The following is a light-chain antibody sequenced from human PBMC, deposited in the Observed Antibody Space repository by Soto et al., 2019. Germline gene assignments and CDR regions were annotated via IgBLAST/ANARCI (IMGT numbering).Light chain of an antibody. CDR3: QQYYGSPYT. Sequence: DIVMTQSPASLAVSLGERATINFKSNQSVFFDSNNKNYLAWYQHKPGQPPKLLISRASAREPGVPDRFSGSGSGTDFTLTISSLQAEDVAVYYCQQYYGSPYTFGQGTKVDIK. CDR2: RAS. CDR1: QSVFFDSNNKNY. V-gene: IGKV4-1*01. J-gene: IGKJ2*01.